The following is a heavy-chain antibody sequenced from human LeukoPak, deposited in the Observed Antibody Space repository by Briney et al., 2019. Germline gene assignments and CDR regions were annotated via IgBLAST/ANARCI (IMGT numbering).Heavy chain of an antibody. D-gene: IGHD3-22*01. CDR3: ASSSYYYDSSGYLNY. J-gene: IGHJ4*02. CDR1: GFTFSSYW. CDR2: INSDGSNT. V-gene: IGHV3-74*01. Sequence: PGGSLRLSCAASGFTFSSYWMHWVRQVPGKGLVWVSRINSDGSNTNYADSVKGRFTISRDNAKNTLFLQMNSLRAEDTAVYYCASSSYYYDSSGYLNYWGQGTLVTVSS.